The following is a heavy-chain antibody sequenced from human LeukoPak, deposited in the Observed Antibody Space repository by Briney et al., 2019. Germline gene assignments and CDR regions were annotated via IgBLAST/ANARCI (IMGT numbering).Heavy chain of an antibody. CDR2: ISGSGGST. Sequence: PGGSLRLSCAASGFTFSSYAMSWVRQAPGKGLEWVSGISGSGGSTYYADSMKGRFTISRDNSKNTLYLQMNSLRVEDTAVYYCAKDLGMVWYFDLWGRGTLVTVSS. CDR3: AKDLGMVWYFDL. D-gene: IGHD2-8*01. V-gene: IGHV3-23*01. J-gene: IGHJ2*01. CDR1: GFTFSSYA.